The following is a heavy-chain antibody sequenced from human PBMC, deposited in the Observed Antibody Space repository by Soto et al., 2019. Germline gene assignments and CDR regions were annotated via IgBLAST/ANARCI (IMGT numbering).Heavy chain of an antibody. Sequence: QVQLQESGPGLVKPSETLSLTCTVSGDSMTKYYWSWIRQPAGKGLEWIGRIYTSGSTNYNPSLKSRVTMSIDTSNNHFSLKLKSVTAADTAVYYCARTVGAAYYFDFGGQGALGTVSS. CDR1: GDSMTKYY. CDR2: IYTSGST. D-gene: IGHD1-26*01. CDR3: ARTVGAAYYFDF. V-gene: IGHV4-4*07. J-gene: IGHJ4*02.